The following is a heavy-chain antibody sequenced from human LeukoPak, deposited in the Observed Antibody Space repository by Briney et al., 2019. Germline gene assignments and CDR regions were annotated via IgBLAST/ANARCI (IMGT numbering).Heavy chain of an antibody. V-gene: IGHV3-30*02. D-gene: IGHD4-23*01. J-gene: IGHJ4*02. CDR3: AALTTVVTEDFDY. Sequence: GGSLRLSCAASGFTFDDYAMHWVRQAPGKGLEWVAFIRYDGSNKYYADSVKGRFTISRDNSKNTLYLQMNSLRAEDTAVYYCAALTTVVTEDFDYWGQGTLVTVSS. CDR1: GFTFDDYA. CDR2: IRYDGSNK.